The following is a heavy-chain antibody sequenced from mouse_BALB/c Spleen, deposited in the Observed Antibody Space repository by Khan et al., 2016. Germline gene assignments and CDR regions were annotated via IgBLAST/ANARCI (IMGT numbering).Heavy chain of an antibody. V-gene: IGHV1S136*01. CDR2: FNPYNVGL. CDR3: ARKGDYYGSSWYFDV. CDR1: GYTFTGNV. D-gene: IGHD1-1*01. Sequence: VKLQRSGPELVKPGASVKMSCKASGYTFTGNVMNGVKKKPGRGLEWIGNFNPYNVGLKNNEKFNGKATLTSDKSSSTAYMERSSLTSEDSAVYYCARKGDYYGSSWYFDVWGAGTTVTVSS. J-gene: IGHJ1*01.